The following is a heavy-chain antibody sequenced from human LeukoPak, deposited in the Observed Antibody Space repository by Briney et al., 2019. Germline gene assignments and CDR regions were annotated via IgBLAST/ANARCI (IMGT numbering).Heavy chain of an antibody. Sequence: GGALRLSCAASGVTFSSDWMSWGRQAPGKGGEWGAHIKQDGSEKYYVDSVKGRFTISRDNAKNSLYLQMNSLRAEDTAVYYCAREELLGAYYYYGMDVWGQGTTVTVSS. D-gene: IGHD1-26*01. J-gene: IGHJ6*02. V-gene: IGHV3-7*01. CDR2: IKQDGSEK. CDR1: GVTFSSDW. CDR3: AREELLGAYYYYGMDV.